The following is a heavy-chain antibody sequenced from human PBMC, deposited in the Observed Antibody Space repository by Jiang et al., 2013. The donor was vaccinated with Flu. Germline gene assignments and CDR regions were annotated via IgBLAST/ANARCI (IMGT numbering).Heavy chain of an antibody. V-gene: IGHV4-59*01. CDR3: ARDLPRXYGTTGAFDI. J-gene: IGHJ3*02. D-gene: IGHD1-1*01. CDR1: GGSISSYY. CDR2: IYYSGST. Sequence: LLKPSETLSLTCAVSGGSISSYYWSWIRQPPGKGLEWIGYIYYSGSTNYNPSLKSRVTISVDTSKNQFSLKLSSVTAADTAVYHCARDLPRXYGTTGAFDIWGQGTMVTVS.